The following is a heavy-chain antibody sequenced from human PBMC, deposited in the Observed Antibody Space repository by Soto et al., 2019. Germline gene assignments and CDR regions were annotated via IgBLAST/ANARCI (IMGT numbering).Heavy chain of an antibody. CDR3: ARAVYCGDDCYSYGMDV. Sequence: QVQVVQSGAEVKKPGASVKISCKTSGYSFTDDYLHWVRQAPGQGLEWVGLINPHSGRTNFAQKFLGRVSMTRDTSISTAYMELFRLTSDDTAIYYCARAVYCGDDCYSYGMDVWGQGTTVTVSS. J-gene: IGHJ6*02. CDR1: GYSFTDDY. D-gene: IGHD2-21*02. V-gene: IGHV1-2*02. CDR2: INPHSGRT.